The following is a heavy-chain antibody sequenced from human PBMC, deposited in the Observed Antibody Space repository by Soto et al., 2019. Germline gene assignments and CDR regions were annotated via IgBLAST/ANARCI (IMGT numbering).Heavy chain of an antibody. D-gene: IGHD2-15*01. V-gene: IGHV4-59*12. Sequence: PSETLSLTCTVSGGSISSYYWSWIRQPPGKGLEWIGYIYYTGSTNYNPSLKSRVTISVDTSKNQFSLKLTSVTPADTAVYYCARFVLCSDGTCAFDYWGQGTLVTVSS. CDR1: GGSISSYY. J-gene: IGHJ4*02. CDR3: ARFVLCSDGTCAFDY. CDR2: IYYTGST.